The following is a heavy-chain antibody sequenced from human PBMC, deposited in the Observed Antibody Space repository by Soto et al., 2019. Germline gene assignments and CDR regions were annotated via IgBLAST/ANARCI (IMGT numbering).Heavy chain of an antibody. V-gene: IGHV3-73*01. Sequence: EVQLVESGGGLGQAWGFPKPFFAGPGVTFRGSSFPLVRQAFGEGLGWVGRIRSKPNSYATAYAASVKGRFTISRDDSKNTAYLQMNSLKTEDTAVYYCTTVQLGITDYWGQGTLVTVSS. CDR2: IRSKPNSYAT. CDR3: TTVQLGITDY. J-gene: IGHJ4*02. D-gene: IGHD7-27*01. CDR1: GVTFRGSS.